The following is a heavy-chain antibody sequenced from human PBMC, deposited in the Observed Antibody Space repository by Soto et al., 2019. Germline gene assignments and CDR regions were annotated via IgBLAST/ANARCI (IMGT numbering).Heavy chain of an antibody. D-gene: IGHD3-3*01. CDR3: ARQHDYDFWSGYYTGWFDP. CDR1: GGSISSSSYY. CDR2: IYYSGST. Sequence: QLQLQESGPGLVKPSETLSLTCTVSGGSISSSSYYWGWIRQPPGKGLEWIGSIYYSGSTYYNPSLKSRVTISVDTSKNQFSLKLSSVTAADTAVYYCARQHDYDFWSGYYTGWFDPWGQGTLVTVSS. V-gene: IGHV4-39*01. J-gene: IGHJ5*02.